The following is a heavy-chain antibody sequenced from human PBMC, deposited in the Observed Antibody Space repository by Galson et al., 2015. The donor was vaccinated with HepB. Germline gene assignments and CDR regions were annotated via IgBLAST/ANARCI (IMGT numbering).Heavy chain of an antibody. J-gene: IGHJ3*02. CDR1: GYNFNSYG. V-gene: IGHV1-18*01. D-gene: IGHD3-10*02. Sequence: SCKASGYNFNSYGISWVRQAPGQGLEWMGWISANSGNTNYAQKFQDRVTMTTETSTSTAYMELRSLTSDDTAVYYCARDVRYAFEMWGQGTMVTVSS. CDR2: ISANSGNT. CDR3: ARDVRYAFEM.